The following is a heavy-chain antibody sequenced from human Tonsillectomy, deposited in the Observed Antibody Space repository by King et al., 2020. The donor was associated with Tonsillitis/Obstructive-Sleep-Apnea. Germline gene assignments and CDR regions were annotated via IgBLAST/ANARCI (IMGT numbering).Heavy chain of an antibody. CDR3: ARDASGAVATTPLNWFGP. CDR1: GYTFTSYY. CDR2: INPSGGST. V-gene: IGHV1-46*01. Sequence: VQLVQSGAEVKKPGASVKASCKASGYTFTSYYMHWVRQAPGQGLEWMGIINPSGGSTSYAQKFQGRVTMTRDTSTSTVYMELSSLSSEDTAVYYCARDASGAVATTPLNWFGPWGQGTLVTVSS. D-gene: IGHD5-12*01. J-gene: IGHJ5*02.